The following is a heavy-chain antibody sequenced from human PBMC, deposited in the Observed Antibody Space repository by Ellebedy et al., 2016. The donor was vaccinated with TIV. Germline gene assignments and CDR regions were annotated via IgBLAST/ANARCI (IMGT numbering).Heavy chain of an antibody. CDR1: GITFSNAW. Sequence: GESLKISXVASGITFSNAWMTWVRQAPGKGLEWVGRITDKGATDNAAPVKGRFTISRDDSRITIYLQMNSLKIEDTGIYYCATGGGRCYDWGQGTQVTVSS. V-gene: IGHV3-15*01. J-gene: IGHJ4*02. D-gene: IGHD2-15*01. CDR2: ITDKGAT. CDR3: ATGGGRCYD.